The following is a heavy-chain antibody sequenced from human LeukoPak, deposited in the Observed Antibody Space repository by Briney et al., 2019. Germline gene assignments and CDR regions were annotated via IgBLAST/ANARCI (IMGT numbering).Heavy chain of an antibody. V-gene: IGHV3-21*01. CDR3: ASQHYDILTGYYRYYFDY. CDR1: GFTFSSYS. CDR2: ISSSSSYI. J-gene: IGHJ4*02. D-gene: IGHD3-9*01. Sequence: GGSLRLSCAASGFTFSSYSMNWVRQAPGKGLEWVSSISSSSSYIYYADSVKGRFTISRDNAKNSLYLQMNSLRAEDTAVYYCASQHYDILTGYYRYYFDYWGQGTLVTVSS.